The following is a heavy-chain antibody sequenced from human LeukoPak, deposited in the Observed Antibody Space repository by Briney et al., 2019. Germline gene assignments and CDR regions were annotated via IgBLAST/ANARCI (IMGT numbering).Heavy chain of an antibody. CDR1: GYTFTGYY. V-gene: IGHV1-2*02. CDR2: INPNSGGT. J-gene: IGHJ4*02. D-gene: IGHD6-13*01. CDR3: ARVFGYSSSWYHY. Sequence: ASVKVSCKASGYTFTGYYMHWVRQSPGQGLEWMGWINPNSGGTNYAQKFQGRVTMTRDTSISTAYVELSRLRSDDTAVYYCARVFGYSSSWYHYWGQGTLVTVSS.